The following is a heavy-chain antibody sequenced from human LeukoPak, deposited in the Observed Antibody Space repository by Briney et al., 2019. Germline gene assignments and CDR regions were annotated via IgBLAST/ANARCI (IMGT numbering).Heavy chain of an antibody. CDR1: GFTFSSYA. V-gene: IGHV3-30*04. CDR2: ISYDGSNK. Sequence: GGSLRLSCAASGFTFSSYAMHWVRQAPGKGLEWVAVISYDGSNKYYADSVKGRFTISRDNSKNTLYLQMNSLRAEDTAVYYCARGQNGRTVTTELDPWGQGTLVTVSS. CDR3: ARGQNGRTVTTELDP. J-gene: IGHJ5*02. D-gene: IGHD4-17*01.